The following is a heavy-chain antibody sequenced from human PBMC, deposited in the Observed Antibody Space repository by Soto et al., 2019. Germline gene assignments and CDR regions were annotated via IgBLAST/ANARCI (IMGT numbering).Heavy chain of an antibody. CDR2: MNPNSGNT. CDR1: GYTFTSYD. CDR3: AIPSMVRGVFDY. Sequence: ASVKVSCKASGYTFTSYDINWVRQATGQGLEWMGWMNPNSGNTGYAQKFQGRVTMTRNTSISTAYMELSSLRSEDTAVYYCAIPSMVRGVFDYWGQGTLVTVSS. D-gene: IGHD3-10*01. J-gene: IGHJ4*02. V-gene: IGHV1-8*01.